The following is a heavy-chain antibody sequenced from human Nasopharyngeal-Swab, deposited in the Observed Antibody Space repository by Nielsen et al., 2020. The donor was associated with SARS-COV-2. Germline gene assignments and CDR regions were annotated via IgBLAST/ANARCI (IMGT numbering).Heavy chain of an antibody. D-gene: IGHD3-22*01. CDR2: IYYSGST. V-gene: IGHV4-30-4*01. Sequence: WIRQPPGKGLEWIGYIYYSGSTYYNPSLKSRVTISVDTSKNQFSLKLSSVTAADTAVYYCARAVGVDYYGSSGYYPPSWFDPWGQGTLVTVSS. CDR3: ARAVGVDYYGSSGYYPPSWFDP. J-gene: IGHJ5*02.